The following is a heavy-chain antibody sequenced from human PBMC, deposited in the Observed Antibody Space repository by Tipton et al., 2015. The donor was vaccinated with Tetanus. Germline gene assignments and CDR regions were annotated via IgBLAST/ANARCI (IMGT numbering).Heavy chain of an antibody. J-gene: IGHJ4*03. D-gene: IGHD3-3*01. CDR2: IYSSGRT. Sequence: GLVKPSETLSLTCTVTGDSLKNYYWSWIRQSAGKGLEWIGRIYSSGRTDYNPSFESRVVINVDTANNQFTLRLTSVLAADAAVYYCAREGRRNSYDSFDKWGQGVMVTVSS. CDR3: AREGRRNSYDSFDK. V-gene: IGHV4-4*07. CDR1: GDSLKNYY.